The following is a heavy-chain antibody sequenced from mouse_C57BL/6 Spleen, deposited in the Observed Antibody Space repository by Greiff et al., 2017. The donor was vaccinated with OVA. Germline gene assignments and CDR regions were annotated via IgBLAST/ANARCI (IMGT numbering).Heavy chain of an antibody. J-gene: IGHJ1*03. CDR1: GFTFSSYA. D-gene: IGHD2-4*01. V-gene: IGHV5-4*01. CDR2: ISDGGSYT. CDR3: ARDWDDYDATGYFDV. Sequence: DVKLVESGGGLVKPGGSLKLSCAASGFTFSSYAMSWVRQTPEKRLEWVATISDGGSYTYYPDNVKGRFTISRDNAKNTLYLQMSHLKSEDTAMYYCARDWDDYDATGYFDVWGTGTTVTVSS.